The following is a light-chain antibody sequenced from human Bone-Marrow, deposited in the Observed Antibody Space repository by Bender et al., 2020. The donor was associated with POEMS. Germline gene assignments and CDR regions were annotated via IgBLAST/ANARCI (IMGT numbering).Light chain of an antibody. CDR1: NIEKIA. Sequence: SYVLTQPPSVSVAPGQTARITCGAHNIEKIAVHWYQQKPGQAPVLVIYDDRDRPSGIPERISGSSSGTTVTLTISGVQAEDEADYYCQSADSSGILFGGGTKLTVL. CDR3: QSADSSGIL. J-gene: IGLJ3*02. V-gene: IGLV3-25*03. CDR2: DDR.